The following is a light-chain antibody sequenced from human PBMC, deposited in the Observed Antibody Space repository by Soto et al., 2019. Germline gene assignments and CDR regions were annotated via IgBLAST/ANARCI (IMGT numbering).Light chain of an antibody. Sequence: EIVLTQSPGTLSLSPGEEATLSCRASQSVDSNYLAWYQQTPGQAPRLLVYDTSYRATGVPDRFSGSGSGTDFTLTISRLEPEDSAVYYCQQYDSSPWTFGQGTKVDIK. J-gene: IGKJ1*01. CDR1: QSVDSNY. CDR2: DTS. V-gene: IGKV3-20*01. CDR3: QQYDSSPWT.